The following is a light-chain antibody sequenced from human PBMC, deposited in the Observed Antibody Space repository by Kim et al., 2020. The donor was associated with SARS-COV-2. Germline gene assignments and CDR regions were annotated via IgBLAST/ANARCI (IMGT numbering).Light chain of an antibody. Sequence: ASPGASVKHTCYLHSGDSSNANAWHQQQAEKGTRYLMKVNNDGSHSKGDGFPHRFSGSSSGAKRYLTISSLQSVDEADYYCLSWGVFGGGTQLTVL. V-gene: IGLV4-69*01. CDR3: LSWGV. CDR1: SGDSSNA. J-gene: IGLJ3*02. CDR2: VNNDGSH.